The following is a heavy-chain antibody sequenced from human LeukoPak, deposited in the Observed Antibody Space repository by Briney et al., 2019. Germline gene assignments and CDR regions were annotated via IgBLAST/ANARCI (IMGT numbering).Heavy chain of an antibody. V-gene: IGHV4-34*01. J-gene: IGHJ4*02. CDR3: ARGYWASIRFDY. CDR1: GGSFSGYY. Sequence: PSETLSLTCAVYGGSFSGYYWSWIRQPPGKGLEWIGEINHSGSTNYNPSLKSRVTIPVDTSKNQFSLKLSSVTAADTAVYYCARGYWASIRFDYWGQGTLVTVSS. CDR2: INHSGST. D-gene: IGHD2-15*01.